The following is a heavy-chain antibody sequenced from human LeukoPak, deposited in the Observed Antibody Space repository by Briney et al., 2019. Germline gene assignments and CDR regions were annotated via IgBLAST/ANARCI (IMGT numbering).Heavy chain of an antibody. D-gene: IGHD3-9*01. CDR1: GGSISSSSYY. J-gene: IGHJ6*02. CDR2: IYYSGST. CDR3: ARQAYDILTGYYPGGGYYYYYGMDV. Sequence: SETLSLTCTVSGGSISSSSYYWGWIRQPPGKGLEWIGSIYYSGSTYYNPSLKSRVTISVDTSKNQFSLKLSSVTAADTAVYYCARQAYDILTGYYPGGGYYYYYGMDVWGQGTTVTVSS. V-gene: IGHV4-39*01.